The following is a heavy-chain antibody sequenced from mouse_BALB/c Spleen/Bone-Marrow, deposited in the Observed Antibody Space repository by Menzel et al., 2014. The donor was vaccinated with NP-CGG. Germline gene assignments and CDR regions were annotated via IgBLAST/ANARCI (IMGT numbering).Heavy chain of an antibody. CDR2: INPSNGRT. J-gene: IGHJ2*01. CDR1: GYTFTSYW. CDR3: ARRTSTVVATDY. V-gene: IGHV1S81*02. D-gene: IGHD1-1*01. Sequence: QVQLQQPGAELVKPGASVKLSCKASGYTFTSYWMHWVKQRPGQGLEWIGEINPSNGRTNYNEKFKSKATLTVDKSSSTAYVQLSGLTSEDSAVYYCARRTSTVVATDYWGQGTTLTVSS.